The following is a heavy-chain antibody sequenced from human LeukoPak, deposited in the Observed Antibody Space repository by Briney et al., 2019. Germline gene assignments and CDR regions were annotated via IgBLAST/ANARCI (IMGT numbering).Heavy chain of an antibody. V-gene: IGHV1-69-2*01. D-gene: IGHD1-1*01. CDR1: GYTFTDYY. CDR3: RTAGTTWEDY. CDR2: VDPEDGET. Sequence: GASVKVSCKASGYTFTDYYMHWVQQAPGKGLEWMGLVDPEDGETIYAEKFQGRVTITADTSTDTAYVELSSLRSEDTAVYYCRTAGTTWEDYWGQGTLVTVSS. J-gene: IGHJ4*02.